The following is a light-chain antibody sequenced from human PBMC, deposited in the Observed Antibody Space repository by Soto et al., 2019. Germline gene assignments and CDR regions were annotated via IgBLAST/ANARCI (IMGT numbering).Light chain of an antibody. J-gene: IGLJ1*01. CDR2: EVS. CDR3: SSYTSSSTYV. CDR1: SSDVGSYNR. Sequence: QSVLTQPPSVSGSPGQSVAISCTGTSSDVGSYNRVSWYQQAPGTAPKLVIYEVSNRPSGFPDRFSGSRSGNTASLTFSGLQAEDEADYYCSSYTSSSTYVFGTGTKVTVL. V-gene: IGLV2-18*02.